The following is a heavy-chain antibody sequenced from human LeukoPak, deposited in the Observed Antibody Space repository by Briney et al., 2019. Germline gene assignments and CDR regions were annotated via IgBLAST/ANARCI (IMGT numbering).Heavy chain of an antibody. J-gene: IGHJ5*02. D-gene: IGHD2-2*01. V-gene: IGHV1-69*05. CDR2: IIPIFGTA. CDR3: ARGEGYCSSTSCYNWFDP. Sequence: ASVKVSCKASGGTFSSYAISWVRQAPGQGLEWMGGIIPIFGTANYAQKFQGRVTITTDEFTSTAYMELSSLRSEDTAVYYCARGEGYCSSTSCYNWFDPWGQGTLVTVSS. CDR1: GGTFSSYA.